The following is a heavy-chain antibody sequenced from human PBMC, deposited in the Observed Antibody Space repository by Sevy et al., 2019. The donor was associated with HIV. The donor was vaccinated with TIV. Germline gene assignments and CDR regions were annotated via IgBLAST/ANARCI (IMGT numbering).Heavy chain of an antibody. CDR3: VAGAGDLFDY. CDR1: GFTFNQFW. D-gene: IGHD6-13*01. J-gene: IGHJ4*02. CDR2: IKKDGSEK. V-gene: IGHV3-7*01. Sequence: GGSLRLSCAASGFTFNQFWMNWVRQTPGKGLEWVAIIKKDGSEKYYVGSVEGRFTISRDNAQNSLSLQMNSLRVEDTAVYYCVAGAGDLFDYWGQGTLVTVSS.